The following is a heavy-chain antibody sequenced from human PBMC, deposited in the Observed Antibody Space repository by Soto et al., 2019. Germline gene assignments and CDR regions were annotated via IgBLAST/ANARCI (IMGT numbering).Heavy chain of an antibody. Sequence: QVQLQESGPGLVKPSGTLSLTCTVSGASISSTSSGDWWSWVRQPPGKGLEWIGEIHHSGSTNDNPYLKGRXTXSXPKSKNQFSLRLSSVTAADTAVYYCAKMVGATLVDCWGQGTLVTVSS. CDR2: IHHSGST. CDR1: GASISSTSSGDW. D-gene: IGHD1-26*01. CDR3: AKMVGATLVDC. J-gene: IGHJ4*02. V-gene: IGHV4-4*02.